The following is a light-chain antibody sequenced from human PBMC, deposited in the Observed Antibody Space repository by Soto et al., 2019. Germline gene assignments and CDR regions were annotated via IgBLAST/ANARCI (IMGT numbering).Light chain of an antibody. CDR3: SSYTTSSPVL. CDR1: SSDVGGYNY. V-gene: IGLV2-14*01. J-gene: IGLJ2*01. Sequence: QSALTQPASVSGSPGQSITISCTGTSSDVGGYNYVSWYQQYPGKAPKLVIYEVSHRPSGVSNRFSGSKSGNTASLTVSGLQAEDEADYYCSSYTTSSPVLFGGGTKLTVL. CDR2: EVS.